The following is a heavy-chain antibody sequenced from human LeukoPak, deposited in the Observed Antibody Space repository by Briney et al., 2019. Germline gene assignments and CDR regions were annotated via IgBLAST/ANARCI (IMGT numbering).Heavy chain of an antibody. CDR3: ARVGGYGDNYGMDV. CDR1: GYTFTGYY. J-gene: IGHJ6*02. Sequence: ASVKVSCKASGYTFTGYYMHWVRQAPGQGLEWMGWISAYNGNTNYAQKLQGRVTMTTDTSTSTAYMELRSLRSDDTAVYYCARVGGYGDNYGMDVWGQGTTVTVSS. V-gene: IGHV1-18*04. D-gene: IGHD4-17*01. CDR2: ISAYNGNT.